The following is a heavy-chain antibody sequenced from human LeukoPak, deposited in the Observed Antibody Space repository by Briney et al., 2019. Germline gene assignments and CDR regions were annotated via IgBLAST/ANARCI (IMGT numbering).Heavy chain of an antibody. CDR3: AKDIGYQWLVGFDY. D-gene: IGHD6-19*01. V-gene: IGHV3-48*01. CDR2: ISSIGTTI. Sequence: GGSPRPSCAASGFTFSSNSMNWVRQAPGKGLDWIGYISSIGTTIHYAASVRGRFSISRDHATNSLYLQMNSLRAEDTALYYCAKDIGYQWLVGFDYWGQGTLVTVSS. CDR1: GFTFSSNS. J-gene: IGHJ4*02.